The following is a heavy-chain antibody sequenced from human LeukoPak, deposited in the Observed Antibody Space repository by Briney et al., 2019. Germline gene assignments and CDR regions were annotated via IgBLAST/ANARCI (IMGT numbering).Heavy chain of an antibody. CDR3: AKTPRNTIFGVVLDY. CDR1: GFTFSSYS. CDR2: ISSSSSYI. V-gene: IGHV3-21*01. Sequence: GGSLRLSCAASGFTFSSYSMNWVRQAPGKGLEWVSSISSSSSYIYYADSVKGRFTISRDNAKNSLYLQMNSLRAEDTAVYYCAKTPRNTIFGVVLDYWGQGNLVTVSS. J-gene: IGHJ4*02. D-gene: IGHD3-3*01.